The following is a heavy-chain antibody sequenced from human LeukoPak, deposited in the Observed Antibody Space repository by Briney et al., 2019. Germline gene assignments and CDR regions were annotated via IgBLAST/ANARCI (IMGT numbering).Heavy chain of an antibody. D-gene: IGHD5-18*01. CDR3: ARGSTLHQSGYSYGF. J-gene: IGHJ4*02. CDR1: GGSFSGYY. CDR2: INHSGST. Sequence: PSETLSLTCAVYGGSFSGYYWSWIRQPPGKGLEWIGEINHSGSTNYNPSLKSRVTIPVDTSKNQFSLKLSSVTAADTAVYYCARGSTLHQSGYSYGFWGQGTLVTVSS. V-gene: IGHV4-34*01.